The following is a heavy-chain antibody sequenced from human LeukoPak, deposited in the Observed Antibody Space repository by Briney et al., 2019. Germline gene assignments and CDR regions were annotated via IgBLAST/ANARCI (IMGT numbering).Heavy chain of an antibody. D-gene: IGHD3-10*01. CDR2: IKQDGSEK. CDR3: DV. V-gene: IGHV3-7*01. CDR1: GFNFRAYW. Sequence: GGSLRLSCTTSGFNFRAYWMGWVRQAPGKGLEWVANIKQDGSEKYYVDSVKGRFTISRDNAKNSLYLQMNSLRAGRYYYYYVDVWGKGTTVTVSS. J-gene: IGHJ6*03.